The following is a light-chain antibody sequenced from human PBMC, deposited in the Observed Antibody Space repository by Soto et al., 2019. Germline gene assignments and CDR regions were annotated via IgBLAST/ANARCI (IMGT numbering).Light chain of an antibody. J-gene: IGLJ2*01. CDR3: ASYTSSSTSVI. CDR2: ELR. Sequence: QSALTQPASASGSPGQSITISCTGTSSDVGGYKYVSWYQQHPDKAPKLIIFELRHRPSGISSRFSGSNSGNTASLTIAGLHAADEADYYCASYTSSSTSVIFGRGTKLTVL. V-gene: IGLV2-14*01. CDR1: SSDVGGYKY.